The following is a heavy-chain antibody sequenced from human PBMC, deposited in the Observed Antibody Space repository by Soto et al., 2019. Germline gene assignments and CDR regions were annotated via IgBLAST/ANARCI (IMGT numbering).Heavy chain of an antibody. CDR2: INHSGST. CDR3: ARGGYDFWSGCDY. Sequence: SETLSLTCAVYGGSFSGYYWSWIRQPPGKGLEWIGEINHSGSTNYNPSLKSRVTISVDTSKNQFSLKLSSVTAADTAVYYCARGGYDFWSGCDYWGQGTLVTVSS. D-gene: IGHD3-3*01. V-gene: IGHV4-34*01. J-gene: IGHJ4*02. CDR1: GGSFSGYY.